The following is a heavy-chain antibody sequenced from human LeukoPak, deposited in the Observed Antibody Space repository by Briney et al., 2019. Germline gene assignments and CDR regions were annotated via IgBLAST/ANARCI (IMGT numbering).Heavy chain of an antibody. D-gene: IGHD3/OR15-3a*01. V-gene: IGHV4-4*07. CDR3: ARDNQIQRTLYFDL. CDR2: IYSNETT. CDR1: GGSISNYF. J-gene: IGHJ2*01. Sequence: SETLSLTCTVSGGSISNYFWSCFRQPAGRGLDWIGLIYSNETTTYNPSLKSRVTMSMDTSKNQFSLHLSSLTAADTAVYFCARDNQIQRTLYFDLWGRGTLVTVSS.